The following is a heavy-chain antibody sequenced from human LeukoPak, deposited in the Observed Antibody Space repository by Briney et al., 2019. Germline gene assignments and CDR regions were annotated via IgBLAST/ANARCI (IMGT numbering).Heavy chain of an antibody. CDR2: IYSGGST. V-gene: IGHV3-66*02. Sequence: GGSLRLSCAASGFTLSSNYMSWVRQAPGKGLEWVSVIYSGGSTYYADSVKGRFTISRDNSKNTLYLQMNSLRAEDTAVYYCAGDSGIAAAADYWGQGTLVTVSS. D-gene: IGHD6-13*01. J-gene: IGHJ4*02. CDR3: AGDSGIAAAADY. CDR1: GFTLSSNY.